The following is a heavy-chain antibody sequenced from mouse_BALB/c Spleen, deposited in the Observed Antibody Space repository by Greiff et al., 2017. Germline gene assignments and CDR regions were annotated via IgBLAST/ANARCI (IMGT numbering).Heavy chain of an antibody. CDR1: GFSLTSYG. CDR3: ARGGKGFYYAMDY. CDR2: IWAGGST. Sequence: VHLVESGPGLVAPSQSLSITCTVSGFSLTSYGVHWVRQPPGKGLEWLGVIWAGGSTNYNSALMSRLSISKDNSKSQVFFKMNSLQANDTAIYYCARGGKGFYYAMDYWGQGTSVTVSS. J-gene: IGHJ4*01. V-gene: IGHV2-9*02.